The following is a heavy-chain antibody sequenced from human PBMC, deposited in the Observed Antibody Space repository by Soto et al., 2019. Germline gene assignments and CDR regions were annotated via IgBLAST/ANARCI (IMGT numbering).Heavy chain of an antibody. D-gene: IGHD3-22*01. J-gene: IGHJ4*02. CDR2: IYYSGSP. CDR1: GGSISSGDYY. Sequence: PSETLSLTCTVSGGSISSGDYYWSWIRQPPGKGLEWIGYIYYSGSPSYNPSLKSRVTIPVDTSTYQFSLKLSSVTAADTAVYDCAVYYYDSSGYYSYFDYWGQGTLVTVSS. CDR3: AVYYYDSSGYYSYFDY. V-gene: IGHV4-30-4*01.